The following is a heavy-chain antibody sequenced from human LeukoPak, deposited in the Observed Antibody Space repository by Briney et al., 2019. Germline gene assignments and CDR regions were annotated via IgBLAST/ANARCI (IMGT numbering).Heavy chain of an antibody. CDR2: TYYRSKWYD. J-gene: IGHJ5*01. CDR3: ARDLGTSGWYTFDF. CDR1: GDSVSSKNGA. Sequence: SQTLSLTCAISGDSVSSKNGAWNWIRQSPSWGLEWLGRTYYRSKWYDEYADSVKGRVTISPDTSKNQFSLHVYSVTPEDTAVYYCARDLGTSGWYTFDFWGQGTLVTVSS. V-gene: IGHV6-1*01. D-gene: IGHD6-19*01.